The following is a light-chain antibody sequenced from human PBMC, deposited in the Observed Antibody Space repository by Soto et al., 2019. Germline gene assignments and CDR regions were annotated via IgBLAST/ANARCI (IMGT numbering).Light chain of an antibody. J-gene: IGLJ1*01. CDR1: SSNIGSNT. V-gene: IGLV1-44*01. Sequence: QSVLTQPPSASGTPGQRVTISCSGSSSNIGSNTVSWYQQLPGTAPKLLIYSNDQRPSGVPDRFSGSTSVNTASLTISGLQTDDEADYYCCLYVGATTYVFGTGTKVTVL. CDR2: SND. CDR3: CLYVGATTYV.